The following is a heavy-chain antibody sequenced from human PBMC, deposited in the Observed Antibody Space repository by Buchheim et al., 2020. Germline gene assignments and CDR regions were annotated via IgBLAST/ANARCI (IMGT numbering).Heavy chain of an antibody. CDR3: APTNYGGNSVYFDY. D-gene: IGHD4-23*01. V-gene: IGHV3-23*04. J-gene: IGHJ4*02. Sequence: EVQLVESGGGLVQPGGSLRLSCAASGFTVSSNYMSWVRQAPGKGLEWVSVISGSGGSTYYADSVKGRFTISRDNSKNTLYLQMNSLRAEDTAVYYCAPTNYGGNSVYFDYWGQGTL. CDR1: GFTVSSNY. CDR2: ISGSGGST.